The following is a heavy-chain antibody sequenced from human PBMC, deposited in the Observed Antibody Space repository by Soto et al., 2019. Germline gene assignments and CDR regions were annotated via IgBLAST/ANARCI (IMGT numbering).Heavy chain of an antibody. Sequence: QVQLVQSGAEMRRPGSSVKVSCKASGGTFSSYRINWVRQAPGQGLEWVGGIVPIYRTADYAQKFQGRVTITADDSARTAYMELRGLKSQDTAVYYCARDSGAKLSSSWGQGTLVTVSS. CDR2: IVPIYRTA. CDR3: ARDSGAKLSSS. V-gene: IGHV1-69*01. J-gene: IGHJ4*02. D-gene: IGHD6-13*01. CDR1: GGTFSSYR.